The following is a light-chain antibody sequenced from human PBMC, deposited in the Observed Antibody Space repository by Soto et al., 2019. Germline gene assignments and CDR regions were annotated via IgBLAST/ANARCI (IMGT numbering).Light chain of an antibody. J-gene: IGKJ1*01. Sequence: DIHMTQSPSTLSASVGDRVTITCRASESINSWLAWYQQKPGKAPKVVIYDASNLESGVPSRFSGSVCGTEFTLTISSLQPDDFATYYCQQYHADPWTFGKGTKVDIK. CDR2: DAS. V-gene: IGKV1-5*01. CDR1: ESINSW. CDR3: QQYHADPWT.